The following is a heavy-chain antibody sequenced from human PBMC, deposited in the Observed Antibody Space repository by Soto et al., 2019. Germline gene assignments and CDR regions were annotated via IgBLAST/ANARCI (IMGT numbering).Heavy chain of an antibody. V-gene: IGHV3-23*01. D-gene: IGHD3-10*01. CDR1: GFTFSSYA. J-gene: IGHJ6*02. Sequence: DVQLLESGGHLVQPGGSLRLSCAASGFTFSSYAMSWVRQAPGKGLEWVSSVSAGGDMTYYSDSVKGRFTNSRDNSNNALFLQMSSLRIEDTALYYCARGDRGGSGSPASYYYSGLDVWGQGATVTVS. CDR3: ARGDRGGSGSPASYYYSGLDV. CDR2: VSAGGDMT.